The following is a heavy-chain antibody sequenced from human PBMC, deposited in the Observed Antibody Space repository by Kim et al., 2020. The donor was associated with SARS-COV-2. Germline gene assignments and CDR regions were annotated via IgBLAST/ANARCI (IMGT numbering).Heavy chain of an antibody. D-gene: IGHD2-15*01. CDR3: ARALAYCRGGSCYP. CDR1: GYSFTDYY. J-gene: IGHJ5*02. Sequence: ASVKVSCKDSGYSFTDYYVHWVRQAPGQGLEWMGWINPNSGGTKYAQKFQGRVTMTTDTSISTAYMELSSLRSDDTAVYFCARALAYCRGGSCYPWGQGT. V-gene: IGHV1-2*02. CDR2: INPNSGGT.